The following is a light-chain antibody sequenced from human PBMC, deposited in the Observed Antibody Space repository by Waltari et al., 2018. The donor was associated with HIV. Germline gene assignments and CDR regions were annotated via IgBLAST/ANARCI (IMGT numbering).Light chain of an antibody. CDR2: DVS. J-gene: IGLJ1*01. Sequence: QSALTQPRSVSGSPGQSVTISGTGTRSDVGAYNYVSWDQQHPGKAPKLVIYDVSKRPSGVPDRFSGSKSANTASLTISGLQAEDEADYYCCSYAGSYTYVFGTGTKVTVL. CDR1: RSDVGAYNY. V-gene: IGLV2-11*01. CDR3: CSYAGSYTYV.